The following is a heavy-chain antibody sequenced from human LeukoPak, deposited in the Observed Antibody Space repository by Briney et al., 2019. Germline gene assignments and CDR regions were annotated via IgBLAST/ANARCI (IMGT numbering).Heavy chain of an antibody. CDR2: IKEDGSQK. J-gene: IGHJ2*01. Sequence: GGSLRLSCAASGFTFSNYWMSWVRQAPGKGLEWVAHIKEDGSQKDYVDSVKGRFTISRDNAKNSLYLQMNSPRAEDTAVYYCARVHWYFDFWGRGTLVTVSS. CDR1: GFTFSNYW. V-gene: IGHV3-7*04. CDR3: ARVHWYFDF.